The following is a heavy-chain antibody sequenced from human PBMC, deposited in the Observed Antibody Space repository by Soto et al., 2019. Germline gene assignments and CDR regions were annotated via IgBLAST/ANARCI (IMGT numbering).Heavy chain of an antibody. CDR1: GFTFSNAW. Sequence: EVPLVESGGGLVKPGGSLRLSCAASGFTFSNAWMNWVRQAPGKGLEWVGRIKSKTDGGTTDYAAPVKGRFTISRDDSKNTLYLQMNSLKTEDTAVYYCTTDSGATSDAFDIWGQGTMVTVSS. CDR3: TTDSGATSDAFDI. V-gene: IGHV3-15*07. D-gene: IGHD1-26*01. CDR2: IKSKTDGGTT. J-gene: IGHJ3*02.